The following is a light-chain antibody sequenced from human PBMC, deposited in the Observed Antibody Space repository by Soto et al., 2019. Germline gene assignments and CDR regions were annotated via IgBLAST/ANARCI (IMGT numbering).Light chain of an antibody. Sequence: DIQMTQSPSTLSASVGDTVTVTCRASQSVSGWLAWYQQKPGKAPKLLIYDASSLEGGVPSRFSASGSEIEFTLTITSLQPDDFATYHCQQYHAFPWTFGQGTKVDIK. CDR3: QQYHAFPWT. CDR1: QSVSGW. J-gene: IGKJ1*01. CDR2: DAS. V-gene: IGKV1-5*01.